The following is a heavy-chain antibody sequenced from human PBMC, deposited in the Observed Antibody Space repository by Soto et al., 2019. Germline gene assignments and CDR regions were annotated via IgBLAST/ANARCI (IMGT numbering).Heavy chain of an antibody. CDR3: ARSDGRY. Sequence: SETLSLTCTVSGGSISSDSYYWGWIRQPPEKGLEWIASISYSGSTYYNPTLKSRLTISVDTSKSRFFLKLSSVTAADTAVYYCARSDGRYWGQGTLVTVSS. J-gene: IGHJ4*02. V-gene: IGHV4-39*07. CDR2: ISYSGST. CDR1: GGSISSDSYY.